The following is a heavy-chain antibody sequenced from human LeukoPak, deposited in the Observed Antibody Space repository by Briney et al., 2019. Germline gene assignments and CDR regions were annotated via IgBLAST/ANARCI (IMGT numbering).Heavy chain of an antibody. CDR1: GFIFSVYR. V-gene: IGHV3-48*01. D-gene: IGHD1-26*01. J-gene: IGHJ4*03. Sequence: GGSLRLSCAASGFIFSVYRMNRVRQAPGKGLEWLSYISSGSSIIYYADSVKGRSTVSRDDAKNSLFLQLNSLRVEDTAVYYCAREKYSGSYYDYWGHGTLVTVSS. CDR3: AREKYSGSYYDY. CDR2: ISSGSSII.